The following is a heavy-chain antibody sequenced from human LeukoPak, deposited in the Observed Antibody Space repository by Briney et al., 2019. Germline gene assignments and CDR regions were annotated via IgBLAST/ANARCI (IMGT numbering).Heavy chain of an antibody. CDR2: IYYSGST. V-gene: IGHV4-30-4*07. J-gene: IGHJ6*03. D-gene: IGHD1-14*01. CDR1: GGSISSGGYS. CDR3: ARGYRNYYYYYMDV. Sequence: PSETLSLTCAVSGGSISSGGYSWSWIRQPPGKGLEWIGYIYYSGSTYYNPSLKSRVTISVDTSKNQSSLKLSSVTAADTAVYYCARGYRNYYYYYMDVWGKGTTVTISS.